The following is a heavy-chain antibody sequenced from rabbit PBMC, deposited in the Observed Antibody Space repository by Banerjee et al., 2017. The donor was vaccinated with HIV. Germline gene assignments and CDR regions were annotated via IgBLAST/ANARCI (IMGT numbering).Heavy chain of an antibody. CDR2: IYVGSSGST. V-gene: IGHV1S45*01. D-gene: IGHD4-1*01. CDR1: GFTISSYH. CDR3: ARDLAGVIGWNFNL. J-gene: IGHJ4*01. Sequence: QEQLEESGGDLVTPGGTLTLTCTASGFTISSYHMCWVRQAPGKGLEWIACIYVGSSGSTYYANWAKGRFTISKTSSTAVTLQMTSLTAADTATYFCARDLAGVIGWNFNLWGPGTLVTVS.